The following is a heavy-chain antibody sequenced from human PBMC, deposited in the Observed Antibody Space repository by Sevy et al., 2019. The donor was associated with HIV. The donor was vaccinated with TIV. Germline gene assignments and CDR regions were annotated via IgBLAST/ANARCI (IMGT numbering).Heavy chain of an antibody. Sequence: GGSLRLSCAISGFTVNEKYIIWVRQAPGKGLEWVSVIFSSGSTYYADSAKGRFTISRDNSKNTVELQMNSVRAEDTAVYYCVSLFLSYRSGWSYFDYWGQGTLVTVSS. D-gene: IGHD6-19*01. CDR1: GFTVNEKY. CDR3: VSLFLSYRSGWSYFDY. V-gene: IGHV3-66*02. J-gene: IGHJ4*02. CDR2: IFSSGST.